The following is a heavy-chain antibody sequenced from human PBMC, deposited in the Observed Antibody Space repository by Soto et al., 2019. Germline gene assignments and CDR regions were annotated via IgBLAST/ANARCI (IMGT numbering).Heavy chain of an antibody. CDR1: GGTFSSYA. CDR2: IIPIFGTA. J-gene: IGHJ6*02. D-gene: IGHD6-6*01. V-gene: IGHV1-69*01. Sequence: QVQLVQSGAEVKKPVSSVKVSCKASGGTFSSYAISWVRQAPGQGLEWRGGIIPIFGTANYAQKFQGRVTITADESTSTAYMELSSLRSEDTAVYYCARIRVAARPDYYYGMDVWGQGTTVTVSS. CDR3: ARIRVAARPDYYYGMDV.